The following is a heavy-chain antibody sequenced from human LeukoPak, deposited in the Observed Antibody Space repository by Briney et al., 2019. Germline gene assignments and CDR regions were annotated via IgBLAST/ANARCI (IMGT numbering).Heavy chain of an antibody. CDR1: GFTFTSYG. Sequence: ASVRVSCKASGFTFTSYGFTWVRQAPGQGLEWMGWISAYNGNTNYAQNLQGRVTMTTDTSTSTAYMELMSLRSDDTAVYYCARGGVTTHMDVWGKGTTVTVSS. D-gene: IGHD4-17*01. V-gene: IGHV1-18*01. CDR3: ARGGVTTHMDV. CDR2: ISAYNGNT. J-gene: IGHJ6*04.